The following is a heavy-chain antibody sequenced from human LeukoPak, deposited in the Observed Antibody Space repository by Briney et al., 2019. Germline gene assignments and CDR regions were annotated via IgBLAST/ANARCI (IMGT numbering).Heavy chain of an antibody. D-gene: IGHD3-3*01. J-gene: IGHJ5*02. V-gene: IGHV4-30-2*01. Sequence: PSQTLSLTCTVSGGSISSGGYYWSWIRQPPGKGLEWIGYIYHSGSTYYNPSLKSRVTISVDRSKNQFSLKLSSVTAADTAVYYCASYYYDFWSGSRGWFDPWGQGTLVTVSS. CDR1: GGSISSGGYY. CDR3: ASYYYDFWSGSRGWFDP. CDR2: IYHSGST.